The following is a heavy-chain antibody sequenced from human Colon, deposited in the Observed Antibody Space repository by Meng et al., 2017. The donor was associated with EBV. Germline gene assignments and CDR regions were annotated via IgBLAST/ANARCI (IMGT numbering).Heavy chain of an antibody. V-gene: IGHV4-39*07. D-gene: IGHD3-3*02. CDR2: IYYRGST. Sequence: HLHLQGSGPGLVKPSETLSLTCTISGGSITSTSSYWGWVRPPPGKGLEWIGSIYYRGSTNYNPSLKSRISMSVDMSKNQFSLKVNSVTAADTAIYYCVISSHNWGQGTLVTVSS. CDR1: GGSITSTSSY. J-gene: IGHJ4*02. CDR3: VISSHN.